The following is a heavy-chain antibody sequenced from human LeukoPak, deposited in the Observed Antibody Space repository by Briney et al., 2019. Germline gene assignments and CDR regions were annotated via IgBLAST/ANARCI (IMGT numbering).Heavy chain of an antibody. J-gene: IGHJ6*02. Sequence: SETLSLTCIVSGGSLSISSYYWGWIRRPPGKGLEWIGTIYHSGSTYYNPSLKSRVTISVDTSKNQFSLQLSSVTPEDTAVYYCASGSWRYGINVWGQGTTFTVSS. CDR1: GGSLSISSYY. CDR3: ASGSWRYGINV. V-gene: IGHV4-39*01. CDR2: IYHSGST. D-gene: IGHD3-3*01.